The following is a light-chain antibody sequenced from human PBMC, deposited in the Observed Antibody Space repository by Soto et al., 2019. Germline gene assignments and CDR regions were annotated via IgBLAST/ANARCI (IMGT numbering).Light chain of an antibody. V-gene: IGKV1-5*01. J-gene: IGKJ1*01. CDR2: DAS. Sequence: TPAPSASSATVGDRVTVTGRASQSISRWLAWFQQKPGKAPKLLIYDASSLESGVPSRFSGSGSGTEFTLTISSLQRNNFATCYCQQYGNHWTFRHGNKVDSK. CDR1: QSISRW. CDR3: QQYGNHWT.